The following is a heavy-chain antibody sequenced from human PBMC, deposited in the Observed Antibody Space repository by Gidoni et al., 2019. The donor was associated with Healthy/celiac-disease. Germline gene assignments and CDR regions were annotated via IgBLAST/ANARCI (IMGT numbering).Heavy chain of an antibody. J-gene: IGHJ4*02. CDR1: GFTFSSSV. CDR3: AQWLVLDFDY. CDR2: ISGSGGST. V-gene: IGHV3-23*01. D-gene: IGHD6-19*01. Sequence: EVQLLESGGGLVQPGGSLRLSCAASGFTFSSSVMCWVRQAPGKGLEGVSAISGSGGSTYYADSVKGRFTISRDNAKNTLYLQMNSLRAEDTAVYYCAQWLVLDFDYWGQGTLVTVSS.